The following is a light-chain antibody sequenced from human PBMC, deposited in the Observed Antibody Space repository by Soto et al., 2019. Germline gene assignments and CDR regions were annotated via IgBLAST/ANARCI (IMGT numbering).Light chain of an antibody. J-gene: IGLJ1*01. CDR2: DVS. V-gene: IGLV2-14*01. Sequence: QSALTQPASVSGSPGQSITISCTGTSSDVGGYNYVSWYQQHPGKAPKLIIYDVSNRPSGVSNRFSGSKSGNTASLTSSGLQAEDEADYYCSSYTSSSTLVFATGTKVTVL. CDR3: SSYTSSSTLV. CDR1: SSDVGGYNY.